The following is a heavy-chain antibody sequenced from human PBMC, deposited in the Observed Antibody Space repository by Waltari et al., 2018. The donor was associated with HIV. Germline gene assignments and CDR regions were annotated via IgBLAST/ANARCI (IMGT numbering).Heavy chain of an antibody. V-gene: IGHV4-4*07. CDR2: IYSSGST. CDR1: GGSISTYY. Sequence: QVQLQESGPGLVKPSETLPLTCTVSGGSISTYYWNWIRQPAGQGLEGHGRIYSSGSTDYNPSVKSPVTMAVDTSKNQFSLKLTSVTAADTAVYYCARGYYDSSGYFNYFDYWGRGTLVTVSS. J-gene: IGHJ4*02. CDR3: ARGYYDSSGYFNYFDY. D-gene: IGHD3-22*01.